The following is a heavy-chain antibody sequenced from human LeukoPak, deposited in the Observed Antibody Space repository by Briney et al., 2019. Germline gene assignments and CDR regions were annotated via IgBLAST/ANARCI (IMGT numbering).Heavy chain of an antibody. CDR3: ARDLSGSYYFDY. Sequence: GGSLRLSCAASGFTFSDYYMSWIRQAPGKGLEWVSYISSSSSYTNYADSVKGRFTISRDNAKNSLYLQMNSLRAEDTAVYYCARDLSGSYYFDYWGQGTLVTVSS. CDR2: ISSSSSYT. J-gene: IGHJ4*02. V-gene: IGHV3-11*05. CDR1: GFTFSDYY. D-gene: IGHD1-26*01.